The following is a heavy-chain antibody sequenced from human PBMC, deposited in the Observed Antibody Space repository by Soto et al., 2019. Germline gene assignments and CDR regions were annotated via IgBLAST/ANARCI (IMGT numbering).Heavy chain of an antibody. CDR2: IYSGGST. J-gene: IGHJ4*02. V-gene: IGHV3-53*01. CDR3: ARVKGYYDSSGYMRSPFDY. D-gene: IGHD3-22*01. Sequence: PGGSLRLSCAASGFTVSSNYMSCVRQAPGKGLEWVSVIYSGGSTYYADSVKGRFTISRDNSKNTLYLQMNSLRAEDTAVYYCARVKGYYDSSGYMRSPFDYWGQGTLVTVSS. CDR1: GFTVSSNY.